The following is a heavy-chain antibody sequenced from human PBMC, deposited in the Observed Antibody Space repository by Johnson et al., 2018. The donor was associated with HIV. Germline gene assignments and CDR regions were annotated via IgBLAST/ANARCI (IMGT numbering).Heavy chain of an antibody. D-gene: IGHD3-16*02. Sequence: EVQLVESGGGLVKPGGSLRLSCAASGFTFSDYYMSWIRQAPGKGLEWVGRIKTKTDGGTTDYAAPVKGRVTISRDDSKSTLYLQMNSLKAEDTAVYYCTTDQAGDYGWGSYRYAFDIWGQGTMVTVSS. J-gene: IGHJ3*02. CDR1: GFTFSDYY. CDR3: TTDQAGDYGWGSYRYAFDI. V-gene: IGHV3-15*01. CDR2: IKTKTDGGTT.